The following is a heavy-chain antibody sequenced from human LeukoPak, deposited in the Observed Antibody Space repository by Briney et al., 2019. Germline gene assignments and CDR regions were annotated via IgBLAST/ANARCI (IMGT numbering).Heavy chain of an antibody. V-gene: IGHV3-30*02. J-gene: IGHJ4*02. Sequence: PGGSLRLSCAASGFTFSFGASGIHWVRQAPGKGLEWVAFIQYDDSEKSYADSVKGRCTTSRDNSKRTVYLQMNSLRVEDTAVYYCAREGGTLEIGEFDYWGLGTLVTVSS. D-gene: IGHD1-7*01. CDR3: AREGGTLEIGEFDY. CDR1: GFTFSFGASG. CDR2: IQYDDSEK.